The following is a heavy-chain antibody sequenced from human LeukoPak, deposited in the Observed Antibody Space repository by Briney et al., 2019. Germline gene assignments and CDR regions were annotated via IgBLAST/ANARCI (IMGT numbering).Heavy chain of an antibody. Sequence: ASVKVSCQASGYTFTTYGITWMRQAPGQGLEWMGWISAYNGNTNYAQKLQGRVTMTTDTSTSTAYMELRSLRSDDTAVYYCARDHTAVRPHWFDPWGQGTLVTVSS. CDR1: GYTFTTYG. D-gene: IGHD5-18*01. V-gene: IGHV1-18*01. J-gene: IGHJ5*02. CDR2: ISAYNGNT. CDR3: ARDHTAVRPHWFDP.